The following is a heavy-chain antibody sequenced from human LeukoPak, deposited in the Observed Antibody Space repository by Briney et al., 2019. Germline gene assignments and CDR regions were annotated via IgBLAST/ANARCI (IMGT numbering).Heavy chain of an antibody. CDR1: GFTVSSNY. Sequence: PGGSLRLSCAASGFTVSSNYMSWVRQAPGKGLEWVSVIYSGGSTYYADSVKGRLTISRDNSKNTLYLQMNSLRAEDTAVYYCARSSAPLQVGDFDHWGQGTLVTVSS. V-gene: IGHV3-66*01. J-gene: IGHJ4*02. D-gene: IGHD1-26*01. CDR2: IYSGGST. CDR3: ARSSAPLQVGDFDH.